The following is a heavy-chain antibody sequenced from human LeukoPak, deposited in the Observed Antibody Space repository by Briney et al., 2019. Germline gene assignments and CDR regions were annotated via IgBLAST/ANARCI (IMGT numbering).Heavy chain of an antibody. D-gene: IGHD1-26*01. V-gene: IGHV3-23*01. CDR1: GFTFSSYA. CDR2: ISGSGDTT. Sequence: GGSLRLSCAASGFTFSSYAMTWVRQAPGKGLEWISDISGSGDTTYYADSVKGRFTISRDNFENTLYLQMNSLRAEDTAVYYCAKCSGSYYYGMDVWGQGTTVTVSS. J-gene: IGHJ6*02. CDR3: AKCSGSYYYGMDV.